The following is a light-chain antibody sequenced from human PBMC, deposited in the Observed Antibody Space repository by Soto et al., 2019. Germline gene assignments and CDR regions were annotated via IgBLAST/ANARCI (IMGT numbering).Light chain of an antibody. J-gene: IGKJ1*01. V-gene: IGKV3-15*01. CDR1: QSVSSK. CDR3: QHYNDWPPTWT. CDR2: GAS. Sequence: EIVMTQSPATLAGSPGEGATLSCSASQSVSSKLAWYQQKPGQAPRVLIHGASTRATGIPARFSGSGSGTEFTLTISSLQSEDFAVYYCQHYNDWPPTWTFGQGTKV.